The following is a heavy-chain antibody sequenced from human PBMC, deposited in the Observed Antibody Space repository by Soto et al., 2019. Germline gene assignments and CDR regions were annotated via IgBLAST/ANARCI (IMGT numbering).Heavy chain of an antibody. CDR1: GGTFSSYA. Sequence: GASVKVSCKASGGTFSSYAISWVRQPPGQGLEWMGGIIPIFGTANYAQKFQGRVTITADESTSTADMELSSLRSEDTAVYYCAVAAAGTNFDYWGQGTLVTVSS. V-gene: IGHV1-69*13. J-gene: IGHJ4*02. D-gene: IGHD6-13*01. CDR3: AVAAAGTNFDY. CDR2: IIPIFGTA.